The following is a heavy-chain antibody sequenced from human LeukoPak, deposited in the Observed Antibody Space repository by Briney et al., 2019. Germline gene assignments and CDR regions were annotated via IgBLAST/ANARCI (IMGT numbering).Heavy chain of an antibody. Sequence: ASVKVSCKASGYTFTGYYMHWVRQAPGQGLEWMGWINPNSGGTNYAQKFQGRVTMTRDTSISTAYMELSRLRSDDTAVYYCARGHYVLRYFDWLLYKPNWFDPWGQGTLVTVSS. CDR1: GYTFTGYY. CDR2: INPNSGGT. V-gene: IGHV1-2*02. J-gene: IGHJ5*02. D-gene: IGHD3-9*01. CDR3: ARGHYVLRYFDWLLYKPNWFDP.